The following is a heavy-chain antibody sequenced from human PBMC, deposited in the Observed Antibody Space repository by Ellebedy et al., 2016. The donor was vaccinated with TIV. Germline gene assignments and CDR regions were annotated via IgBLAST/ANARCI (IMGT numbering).Heavy chain of an antibody. D-gene: IGHD3-9*01. V-gene: IGHV3-23*01. Sequence: GESLKISCAASGFTFSHYAMNWVRQAPGKGLEWVSVVSGSGTSTKYADSVKCRFTISRDNSKSTLYLQMNSLRAEDTAVYYCAKARYFDWDEIDYWGQGTLVTVSS. CDR2: VSGSGTST. CDR1: GFTFSHYA. J-gene: IGHJ4*02. CDR3: AKARYFDWDEIDY.